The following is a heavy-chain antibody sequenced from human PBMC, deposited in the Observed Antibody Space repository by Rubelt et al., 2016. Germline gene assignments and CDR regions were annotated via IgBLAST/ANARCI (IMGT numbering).Heavy chain of an antibody. J-gene: IGHJ5*02. CDR2: IIPLFGTA. V-gene: IGHV1-69*01. CDR3: AREQQLVGGWFDP. D-gene: IGHD6-13*01. Sequence: QVQLVQSGAEVKKPGSSVKVSCKASGGTLSSYAISWVRQAPGQGLEWMGVIIPLFGTANYAQKFQGRVTITADESTSPAYMELSSLRSEDTAVYYWAREQQLVGGWFDPWGQGTLVTVSS. CDR1: GGTLSSYA.